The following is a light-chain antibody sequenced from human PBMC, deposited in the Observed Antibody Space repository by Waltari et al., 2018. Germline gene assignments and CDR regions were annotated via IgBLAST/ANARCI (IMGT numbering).Light chain of an antibody. CDR1: ASIGKY. CDR2: AAS. Sequence: DIQMTQSPSSLSASLGCRITITRRASASIGKYLNWYQQRPGKAPQLLIYAASNLQSGAPSRFSGSGPGTAFTLTISSLRPEDSATYYCQQSYTAPYTFGQGTHLEVK. CDR3: QQSYTAPYT. J-gene: IGKJ2*01. V-gene: IGKV1-39*01.